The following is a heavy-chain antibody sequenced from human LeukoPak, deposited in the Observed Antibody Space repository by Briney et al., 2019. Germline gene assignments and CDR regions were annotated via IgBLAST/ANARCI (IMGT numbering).Heavy chain of an antibody. CDR3: AKEERAVAVGAYYFDY. J-gene: IGHJ4*02. V-gene: IGHV3-30*18. CDR1: GFPFSSYG. Sequence: PGRSLLLSCAASGFPFSSYGLHWVRPAPGKGLEWVAVISYDGSNKYYADSVKGRFTISRDNSKNTLYLQMNSLRAEDTAVYYCAKEERAVAVGAYYFDYWGQGTLVTVSS. CDR2: ISYDGSNK. D-gene: IGHD6-19*01.